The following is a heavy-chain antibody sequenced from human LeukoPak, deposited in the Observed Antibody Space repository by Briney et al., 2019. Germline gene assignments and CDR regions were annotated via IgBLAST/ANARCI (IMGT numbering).Heavy chain of an antibody. D-gene: IGHD6-13*01. Sequence: PSQTLSLTCTVSGGSISSGGYYWSWIRQHPGKGLEWIGYIYYSGSTYYNPSLESRVTISVDTSKNQFSLKLSSVTAADTAVYYCARESAHYSSSVWGQGTLVTVSS. V-gene: IGHV4-31*03. CDR2: IYYSGST. CDR1: GGSISSGGYY. CDR3: ARESAHYSSSV. J-gene: IGHJ4*02.